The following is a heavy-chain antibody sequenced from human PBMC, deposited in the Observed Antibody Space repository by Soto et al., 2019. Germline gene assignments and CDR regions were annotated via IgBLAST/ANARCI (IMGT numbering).Heavy chain of an antibody. Sequence: SETLSLTCTVSGGSIGSYYWSWIRQPPGKGLEWIGYIYYSGSTNYNPSLKSRVTISVDTSKNQFSLKLSSVTAADTAVYYCARGPPTYYYDSSGYDPYYYYGMDVWGQGTTVTVSS. V-gene: IGHV4-59*01. CDR3: ARGPPTYYYDSSGYDPYYYYGMDV. CDR2: IYYSGST. D-gene: IGHD3-22*01. J-gene: IGHJ6*02. CDR1: GGSIGSYY.